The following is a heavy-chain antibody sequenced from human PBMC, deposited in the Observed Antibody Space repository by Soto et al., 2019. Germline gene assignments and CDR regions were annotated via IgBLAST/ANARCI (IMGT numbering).Heavy chain of an antibody. J-gene: IGHJ4*02. CDR2: ISGSGSP. CDR1: GFTFISHT. Sequence: EVQLVESGGGLVKPGGSLRLSCAVSGFTFISHTLNWVRQAPGKGLEWVSSISGSGSPYYADSVKGRFTISRDNAQNSLYLPMGRLRAEDTALYYCSREVQPVFRREYDYWGQGTLVTVSS. CDR3: SREVQPVFRREYDY. V-gene: IGHV3-21*04.